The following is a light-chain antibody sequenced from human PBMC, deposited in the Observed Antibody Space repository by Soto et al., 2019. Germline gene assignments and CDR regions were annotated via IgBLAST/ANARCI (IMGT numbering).Light chain of an antibody. J-gene: IGKJ5*01. CDR3: QQRHSYPIT. Sequence: DIQLTQSPSFLSASVGDRVTVTCRASQDISSYLAWYQQKPGKAPNLLIHTASTLQSGVPSRFSGSGSGAEFTLTIRSLQPDDFATYYCQQRHSYPITFGQGTRLDIK. CDR2: TAS. V-gene: IGKV1-9*01. CDR1: QDISSY.